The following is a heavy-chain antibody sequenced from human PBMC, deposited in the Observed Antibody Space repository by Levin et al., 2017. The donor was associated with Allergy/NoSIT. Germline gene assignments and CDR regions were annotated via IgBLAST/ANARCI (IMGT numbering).Heavy chain of an antibody. D-gene: IGHD4-23*01. CDR3: ARTLLGGNAVSADYYYYYGMDV. CDR1: GYTFTSYD. CDR2: MNPNSGNT. V-gene: IGHV1-8*01. J-gene: IGHJ6*02. Sequence: ASVKVSCKASGYTFTSYDINWVRQATGQGLEWMGWMNPNSGNTGYAQKFQGRVTMTRYTSISTAYMELSSLRSEDTAVYYCARTLLGGNAVSADYYYYYGMDVWGQGTTVTVSS.